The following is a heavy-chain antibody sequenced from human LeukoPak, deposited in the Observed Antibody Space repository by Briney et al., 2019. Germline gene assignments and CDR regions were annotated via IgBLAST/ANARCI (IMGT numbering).Heavy chain of an antibody. D-gene: IGHD6-19*01. CDR1: GFTVSSNY. CDR3: ARTIAVAGTPAGFDY. V-gene: IGHV3-21*01. J-gene: IGHJ4*02. CDR2: ISSSSSYI. Sequence: GGSLRLSCAASGFTVSSNYMSWVRQAPGKGLEWVSSISSSSSYIYYADSVKGRFTISRDNAKNSLYLQMNSLRAEDTAVYYCARTIAVAGTPAGFDYWGQGTLVTVSS.